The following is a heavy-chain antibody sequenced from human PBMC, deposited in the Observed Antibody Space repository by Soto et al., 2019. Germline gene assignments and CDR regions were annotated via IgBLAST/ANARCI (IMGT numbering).Heavy chain of an antibody. V-gene: IGHV3-43*01. Sequence: GGSLRLSCAASGFTFDDYTMHWVRQTPGEGLEWVSRINWDGASTYYADSVKGRFTISRDNSKDSLYLQMNSLTTEDTALYYCAKDLYGSAIFGFDIWGQGTMVTVSS. CDR3: AKDLYGSAIFGFDI. CDR2: INWDGAST. J-gene: IGHJ3*02. D-gene: IGHD3-10*01. CDR1: GFTFDDYT.